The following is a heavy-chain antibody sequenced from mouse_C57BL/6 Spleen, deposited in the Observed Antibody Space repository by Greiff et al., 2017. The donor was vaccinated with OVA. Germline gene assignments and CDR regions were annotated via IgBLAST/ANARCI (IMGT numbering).Heavy chain of an antibody. J-gene: IGHJ4*01. V-gene: IGHV1-81*01. D-gene: IGHD2-2*01. Sequence: QVQLQQSGAELARPGASVKLSCKASGYTFTSYGISWVKQRTGQGLEWIGEIYPRSGNTYYNEKFKGKATLTADKSSSTAYMELRSLKSKDSAVYFSTSYYGYEDAMDYWGQGTSVTVSS. CDR3: TSYYGYEDAMDY. CDR2: IYPRSGNT. CDR1: GYTFTSYG.